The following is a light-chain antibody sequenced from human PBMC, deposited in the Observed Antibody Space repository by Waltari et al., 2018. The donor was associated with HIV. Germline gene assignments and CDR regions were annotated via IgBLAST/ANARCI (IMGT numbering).Light chain of an antibody. CDR2: AAS. CDR3: QQSYSTPYT. J-gene: IGKJ2*01. V-gene: IGKV1-39*01. CDR1: QSIRSY. Sequence: DIQMTQSPSSLSASVGDRVTITCRASQSIRSYLNWYQQKPGKAPKLLIYAASSLQSGVPSRFSGSGSGTDVTLTISSLQREDFATYYCQQSYSTPYTFGQGTKLEIK.